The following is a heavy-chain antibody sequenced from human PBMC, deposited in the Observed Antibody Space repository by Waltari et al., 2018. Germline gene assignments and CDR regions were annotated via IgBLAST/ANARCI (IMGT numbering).Heavy chain of an antibody. J-gene: IGHJ4*02. CDR3: ARGLSTVTAFDN. CDR2: IKEAGREK. D-gene: IGHD4-17*01. V-gene: IGHV3-7*04. Sequence: EVQLVESGGDLVQPGRSLRLSCAASGFPFPYYWMSWVRLAPGKGLEWVANIKEAGREKYYLGSVRGRFGISRDNADNTRYLEMNSLGLEDTAIYYCARGLSTVTAFDNWGQGTRVTVSS. CDR1: GFPFPYYW.